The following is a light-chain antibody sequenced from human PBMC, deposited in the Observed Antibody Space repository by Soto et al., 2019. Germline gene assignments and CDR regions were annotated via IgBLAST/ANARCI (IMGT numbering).Light chain of an antibody. Sequence: QSVLTQPPSASGTPGQRVTISCSGSSSNIGTNTVIWYQQLPGAAPKLLIYSDNQRPSGDPDRFAGSKSGTSASLAISGLQSEDEADYYCAAWDVSLVVFGGGTQLTVL. J-gene: IGLJ2*01. CDR3: AAWDVSLVV. V-gene: IGLV1-44*01. CDR1: SSNIGTNT. CDR2: SDN.